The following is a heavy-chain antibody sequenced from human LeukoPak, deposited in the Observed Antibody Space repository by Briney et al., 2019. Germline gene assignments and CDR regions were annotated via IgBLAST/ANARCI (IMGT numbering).Heavy chain of an antibody. Sequence: PSETLSLTCAVYGGSFSGYYWSWIRQPPEKGLEWIGEINHSGSTNYNPSLKSRVTISVDTSKNQFSLKLSSVTAADTAVYYCARDSGDYLGYWGQGTLVTVSS. CDR2: INHSGST. V-gene: IGHV4-34*01. D-gene: IGHD5-12*01. CDR1: GGSFSGYY. CDR3: ARDSGDYLGY. J-gene: IGHJ4*02.